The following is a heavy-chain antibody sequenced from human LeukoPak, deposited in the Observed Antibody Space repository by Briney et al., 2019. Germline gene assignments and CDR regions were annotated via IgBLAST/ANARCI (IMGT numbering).Heavy chain of an antibody. CDR1: GGSISSSSYY. D-gene: IGHD3-10*01. CDR2: IYYSGST. J-gene: IGHJ4*02. V-gene: IGHV4-39*07. Sequence: SETLSLTCTVSGGSISSSSYYWGWIRRPPGKGLEWIGSIYYSGSTYYNPSLKSRVTISVDTSKNQFSLKLSSVTAADTAVYYCARGVTMVRGVIQKYYFDYWGQGTLVTVSS. CDR3: ARGVTMVRGVIQKYYFDY.